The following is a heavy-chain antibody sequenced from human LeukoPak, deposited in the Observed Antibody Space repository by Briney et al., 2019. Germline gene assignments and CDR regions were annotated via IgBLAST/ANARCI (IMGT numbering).Heavy chain of an antibody. CDR1: GGSISSYY. J-gene: IGHJ5*02. Sequence: KASETLSLTCTVSGGSISSYYWSWIRQPPGKGLEWIGYIYYSGSTNYNPSLKSRVTISVDTSKNQFSLKLSSVTAADTAVYYCARAPRRNWFDPWGQGTLVIVSS. CDR3: ARAPRRNWFDP. V-gene: IGHV4-59*01. CDR2: IYYSGST.